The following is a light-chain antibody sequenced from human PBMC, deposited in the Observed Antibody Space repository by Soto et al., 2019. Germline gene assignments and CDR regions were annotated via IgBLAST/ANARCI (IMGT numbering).Light chain of an antibody. CDR2: AAT. CDR1: QSIGNY. V-gene: IGKV1-39*01. J-gene: IGKJ1*01. CDR3: QQSHSPPWT. Sequence: DIHMTQSPSSLSASVGYRFTITCRASQSIGNYLNWYQHKPGKAPNVLIFAATTLQRGVPSRFSGSGSGTDFTLTITGLQPDDFEIYYCQQSHSPPWTFGQGTKVDIK.